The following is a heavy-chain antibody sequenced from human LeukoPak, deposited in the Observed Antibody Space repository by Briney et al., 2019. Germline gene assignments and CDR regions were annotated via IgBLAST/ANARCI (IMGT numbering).Heavy chain of an antibody. CDR2: TRLSSTWNT. V-gene: IGHV6-1*01. J-gene: IGHJ4*02. Sequence: SQTLSLTCAISGDSVSSKSVSWNWIRQSPSRGLEYLGRTRLSSTWNTFYSLSVQGRITINADTSRNQVSLRLNSVTPEDTALYYCVRDFNWAFDYWGQGTLVTVSS. CDR3: VRDFNWAFDY. D-gene: IGHD7-27*01. CDR1: GDSVSSKSVS.